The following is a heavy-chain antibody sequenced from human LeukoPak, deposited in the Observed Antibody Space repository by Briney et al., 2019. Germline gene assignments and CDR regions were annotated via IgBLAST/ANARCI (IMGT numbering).Heavy chain of an antibody. CDR2: IIPILDIA. CDR1: GGTFSSYA. D-gene: IGHD6-6*01. J-gene: IGHJ4*02. CDR3: ASGDVAAIAARPEAFDY. Sequence: SVKVSCKASGGTFSSYAISWVRQAPGQGLEWMGRIIPILDIANYAQKFQGRVTITADKSTSTAYMELSSLRSEDTAVYYCASGDVAAIAARPEAFDYWGQGTLVTVSS. V-gene: IGHV1-69*04.